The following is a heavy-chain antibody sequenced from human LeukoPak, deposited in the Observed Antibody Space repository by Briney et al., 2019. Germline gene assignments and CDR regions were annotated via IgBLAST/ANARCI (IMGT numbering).Heavy chain of an antibody. CDR3: ARQRSTFGFDY. CDR2: IYYSGST. Sequence: SETLSLTCTVSGGSISSSSYYWGWIRQPPGKGLEWIGGIYYSGSTYYNPSLKSRVTISVDTSKNQFSLKLSSVTAADTAVYYCARQRSTFGFDYWGQGTWSPSPQ. CDR1: GGSISSSSYY. D-gene: IGHD2/OR15-2a*01. V-gene: IGHV4-39*01. J-gene: IGHJ4*02.